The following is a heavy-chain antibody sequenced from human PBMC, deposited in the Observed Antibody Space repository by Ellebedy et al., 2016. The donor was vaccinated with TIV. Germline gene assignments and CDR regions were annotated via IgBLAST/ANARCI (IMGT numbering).Heavy chain of an antibody. V-gene: IGHV4-34*01. CDR3: ARPRSYDAFDI. Sequence: SETLSLTCAVYGGSFSGYYWSWIRQPPGKGLEWIGEINHSGSTNYNPSLKSRVTISVDTSKNQFSLKLSSVTAADTAVYYCARPRSYDAFDIWGQGTMVTVSS. CDR1: GGSFSGYY. J-gene: IGHJ3*02. D-gene: IGHD3-10*01. CDR2: INHSGST.